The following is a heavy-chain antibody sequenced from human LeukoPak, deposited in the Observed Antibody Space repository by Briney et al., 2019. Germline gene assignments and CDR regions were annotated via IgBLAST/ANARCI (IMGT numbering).Heavy chain of an antibody. CDR1: GYTFTDYY. CDR3: ARVDTVNYYYYMDV. J-gene: IGHJ6*03. D-gene: IGHD5-18*01. V-gene: IGHV1-18*04. CDR2: ISTFNGHT. Sequence: ASVKVSCKASGYTFTDYYMHWVRQAPGQGLEWMGWISTFNGHTNYAQSRQDRVTMTTDTSTSTVYMELSSLISDDTAVYYCARVDTVNYYYYMDVWGKGTPVTVSS.